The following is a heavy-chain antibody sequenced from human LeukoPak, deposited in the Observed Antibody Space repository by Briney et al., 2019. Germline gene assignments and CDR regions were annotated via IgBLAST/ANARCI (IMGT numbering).Heavy chain of an antibody. CDR2: IYHSGDS. D-gene: IGHD3-10*01. CDR1: GGSVSSGTYY. Sequence: SETLSLTCSVSGGSVSSGTYYWSWIRQPPGRGLEWIGYIYHSGDSYYNPSLKSRVSMSIDTSKNQFYLKLSSVTAADTAVYYCAPYYSPVNFAYWGQGTLVTVSS. CDR3: APYYSPVNFAY. J-gene: IGHJ4*02. V-gene: IGHV4-61*01.